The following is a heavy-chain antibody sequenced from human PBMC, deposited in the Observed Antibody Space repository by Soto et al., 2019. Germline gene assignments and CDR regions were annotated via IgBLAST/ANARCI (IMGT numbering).Heavy chain of an antibody. Sequence: PGGSLRLSCAASGFTFSSYAMSWVRQAPGKGLEWVSAISGSGGSTYYADSVKGRFTISRDNSKNTLYLQMNSLRAEDTAVYYCAKFPSFALCSSTSCYVDYYYYMDVWGKGTTVTVSS. D-gene: IGHD2-2*01. CDR3: AKFPSFALCSSTSCYVDYYYYMDV. J-gene: IGHJ6*03. CDR1: GFTFSSYA. V-gene: IGHV3-23*01. CDR2: ISGSGGST.